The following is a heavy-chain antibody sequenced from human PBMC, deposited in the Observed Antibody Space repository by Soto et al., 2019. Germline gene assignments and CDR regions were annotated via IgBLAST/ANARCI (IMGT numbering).Heavy chain of an antibody. CDR3: ARGVTMVRGVIHTPYFDY. Sequence: SETLSLTCTVSGGSISSGGYYWSWIRQHPGKGLEWIGYIYYSGSTYYNPSLKSRVTISVDTSKNQFSLKLSSVAAADTAVYYCARGVTMVRGVIHTPYFDYWGQGTLVTVSS. V-gene: IGHV4-31*03. CDR2: IYYSGST. D-gene: IGHD3-10*01. CDR1: GGSISSGGYY. J-gene: IGHJ4*02.